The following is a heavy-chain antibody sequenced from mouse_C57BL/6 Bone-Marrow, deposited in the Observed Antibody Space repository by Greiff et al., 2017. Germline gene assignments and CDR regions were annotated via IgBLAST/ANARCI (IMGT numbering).Heavy chain of an antibody. CDR2: IHPNSGST. CDR1: GYTFTSYW. J-gene: IGHJ4*01. D-gene: IGHD1-1*01. V-gene: IGHV1-64*01. CDR3: ASPLLLRRAMDY. Sequence: VKLQQPGAELVKPGASVKLSCKASGYTFTSYWMHWVKQRPGQGLEWIGMIHPNSGSTNYNEKFKSKATLTVDKSSSTAYMQLSSLTSEDSAVYYCASPLLLRRAMDYWGQGTSVTVSS.